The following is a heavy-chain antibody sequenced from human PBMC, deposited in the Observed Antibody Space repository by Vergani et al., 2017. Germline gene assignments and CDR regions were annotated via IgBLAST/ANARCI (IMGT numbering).Heavy chain of an antibody. V-gene: IGHV3-48*02. CDR2: ISSSSSTI. Sequence: EVQLVESGGGLVQPGGSLRLSCAASGFTFSSYSMNWVRQAPGKGLEWVSYISSSSSTIYYADSVKGRFTISRDNAKYSLYLQMNSLRDEDTAVYYCARVYYDSSGPYYYYYYMDVWGKGTTVTVSS. D-gene: IGHD3-22*01. CDR1: GFTFSSYS. CDR3: ARVYYDSSGPYYYYYYMDV. J-gene: IGHJ6*03.